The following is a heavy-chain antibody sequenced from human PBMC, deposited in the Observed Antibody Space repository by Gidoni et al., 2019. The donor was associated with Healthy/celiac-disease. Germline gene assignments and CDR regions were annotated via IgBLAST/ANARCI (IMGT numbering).Heavy chain of an antibody. D-gene: IGHD3-22*01. V-gene: IGHV3-21*01. J-gene: IGHJ3*02. CDR2: ISSSSSYI. CDR3: ARDYYDSSGSDAFDI. Sequence: EVQLVESGGGLVKPGGSLSLSCAASGFTFSSYTMNWDRQAPGKGLEWVSSISSSSSYIYYADSVKGRFTISRDNAKNSLYLQMNSLRAEDTAVYYCARDYYDSSGSDAFDIWGQGTMVTVSS. CDR1: GFTFSSYT.